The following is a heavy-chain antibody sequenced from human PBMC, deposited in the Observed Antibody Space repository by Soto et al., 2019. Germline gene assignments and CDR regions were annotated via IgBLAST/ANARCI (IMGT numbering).Heavy chain of an antibody. CDR1: GFTFSSYG. CDR3: AKDWGYISGLHDGWFDP. J-gene: IGHJ5*02. Sequence: QVQLVESGGGVVQPGRSLRLSCAASGFTFSSYGMHWVRQAPGKGLEWVAVISYDGSNKYYADSVKGRFTISRDNSKNTRYLQMNSLRAEDTAVYYCAKDWGYISGLHDGWFDPWGQGTLVTVSS. D-gene: IGHD6-19*01. V-gene: IGHV3-30*18. CDR2: ISYDGSNK.